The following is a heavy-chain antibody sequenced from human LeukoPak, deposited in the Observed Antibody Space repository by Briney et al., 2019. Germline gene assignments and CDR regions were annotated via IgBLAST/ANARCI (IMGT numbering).Heavy chain of an antibody. V-gene: IGHV1-2*02. Sequence: GASVKLSCKASGYTLTGYYMHWVRQAPGQGLGLMGWINPNSGGTNYAQKFQGRVTMTRDTPISTAYMELSRLRSDDTAVYYCARDSNLRPYYYDSSGYPDYWGQGTLVTVSS. CDR2: INPNSGGT. D-gene: IGHD3-22*01. J-gene: IGHJ4*02. CDR1: GYTLTGYY. CDR3: ARDSNLRPYYYDSSGYPDY.